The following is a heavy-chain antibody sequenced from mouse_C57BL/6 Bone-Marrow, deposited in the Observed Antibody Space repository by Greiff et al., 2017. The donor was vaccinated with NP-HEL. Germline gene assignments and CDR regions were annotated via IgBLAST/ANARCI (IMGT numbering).Heavy chain of an antibody. CDR1: GFTFSSYA. CDR3: ARDYGSSYYYAMDY. CDR2: ISDGGSYT. D-gene: IGHD1-1*01. V-gene: IGHV5-4*01. J-gene: IGHJ4*01. Sequence: EVQLVESGGGLVKPGGSLKLSCAASGFTFSSYAMSWVRQTPEKRLEWVATISDGGSYTYYPDNVKGRFTISRDNAKNNLYLQMSHLKSEDTAMYYCARDYGSSYYYAMDYWGQGTSVTVSS.